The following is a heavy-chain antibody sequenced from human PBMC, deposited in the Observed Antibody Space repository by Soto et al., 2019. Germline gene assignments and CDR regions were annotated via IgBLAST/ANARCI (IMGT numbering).Heavy chain of an antibody. J-gene: IGHJ4*02. D-gene: IGHD6-13*01. CDR3: ARRAAVVGLDY. CDR1: EFSFSDYW. CDR2: IKKDGSEK. Sequence: EVQLVESGGGFVQPGGSLRLSCSASEFSFSDYWMTWVRQAPGKGLEWVASIKKDGSEKSSVDSVKGRFTISRDNAKNSLYLHMSSLRDEDTAVYYCARRAAVVGLDYWGQGALVTVSS. V-gene: IGHV3-7*01.